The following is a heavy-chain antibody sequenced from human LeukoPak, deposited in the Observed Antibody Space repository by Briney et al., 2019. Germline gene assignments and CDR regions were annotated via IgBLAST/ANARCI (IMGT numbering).Heavy chain of an antibody. Sequence: KPSETLSLTCTVSGASISSYYWSWIRQPPGKGLEWIGYIYYSGSTNYNPSLKSRVTISVDTSKNQFSLKLSSVTAAATAVYYCARRGANSGSYSHFDLWGHGTLVTVSS. CDR3: ARRGANSGSYSHFDL. J-gene: IGHJ2*01. D-gene: IGHD1-26*01. CDR2: IYYSGST. V-gene: IGHV4-59*01. CDR1: GASISSYY.